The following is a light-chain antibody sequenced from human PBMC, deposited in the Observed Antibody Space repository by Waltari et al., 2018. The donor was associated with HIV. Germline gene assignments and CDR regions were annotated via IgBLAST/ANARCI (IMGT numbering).Light chain of an antibody. J-gene: IGLJ1*01. Sequence: QSVLTQPPSASGTPGQRVTISCSGSSANIGSRTVSWYQQLPGTAPKLLIYSNNQRPSGFPDRFSGSKSGTSAALAISGLQSEDEADYYCATWDDSLNGYVLGAGTRVTVL. CDR1: SANIGSRT. V-gene: IGLV1-44*01. CDR3: ATWDDSLNGYV. CDR2: SNN.